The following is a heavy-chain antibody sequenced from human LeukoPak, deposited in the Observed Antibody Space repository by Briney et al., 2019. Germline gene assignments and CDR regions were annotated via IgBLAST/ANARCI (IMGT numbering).Heavy chain of an antibody. CDR3: SRANTAMVTCFDY. CDR1: GGTFRSYT. CDR2: ITPNIGIA. V-gene: IGHV1-69*10. J-gene: IGHJ4*02. D-gene: IGHD5-18*01. Sequence: SVKVSCKASGGTFRSYTISWVRQAPGQGLEWMGRITPNIGIANSAQKLQGKVTITADKPTSTAYMALSSLRSEDTGVYYCSRANTAMVTCFDYWGQGTLVTVSS.